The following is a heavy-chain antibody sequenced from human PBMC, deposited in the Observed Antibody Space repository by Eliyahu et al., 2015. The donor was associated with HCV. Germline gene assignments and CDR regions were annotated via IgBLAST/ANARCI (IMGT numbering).Heavy chain of an antibody. V-gene: IGHV4-61*02. CDR1: GGSIKSGSYS. CDR3: ARGGGGFLEWLVSTSDAFDI. CDR2: IYTSGST. D-gene: IGHD3-3*01. J-gene: IGHJ3*02. Sequence: QVQLQESGPGLVKPSQTLSLTCTVSGGSIKSGSYSWNWFRQPAGKGLEWIGXIYTSGSTKYNPSLKSRVTISVDTSKNQFSLKLSSLTAADTTVYYCARGGGGFLEWLVSTSDAFDIWGQGTMVTVSS.